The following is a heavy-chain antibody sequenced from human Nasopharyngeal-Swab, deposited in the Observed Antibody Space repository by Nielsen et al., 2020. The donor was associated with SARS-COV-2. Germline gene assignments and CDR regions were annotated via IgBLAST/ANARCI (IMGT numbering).Heavy chain of an antibody. D-gene: IGHD1-26*01. CDR3: ARESYSWSWYGPDY. V-gene: IGHV3-74*03. Sequence: GGSLRLSCTVSGFTFTDYWMHWLRQSPGKGPLLLSRIDNDGSSTTYADSVRGRFTISRDNARNTLFLQLHSLRAEDTAVYYCARESYSWSWYGPDYWGQGTQVTVSS. CDR1: GFTFTDYW. CDR2: IDNDGSST. J-gene: IGHJ4*02.